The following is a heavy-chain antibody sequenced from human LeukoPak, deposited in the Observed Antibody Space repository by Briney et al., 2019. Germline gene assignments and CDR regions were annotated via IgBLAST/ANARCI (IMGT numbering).Heavy chain of an antibody. V-gene: IGHV3-30*02. J-gene: IGHJ1*01. Sequence: GGPLRLSCAASGFTFSSCGMHWVRQATGKGLEWVTFIRYDGSNKYYADSVKGRFTISRDNSKNTLYLQMNSMRAEDTAVYYCARGGKIAVVGTRSPQYFHHWGQGTLVTVSS. D-gene: IGHD6-19*01. CDR2: IRYDGSNK. CDR3: ARGGKIAVVGTRSPQYFHH. CDR1: GFTFSSCG.